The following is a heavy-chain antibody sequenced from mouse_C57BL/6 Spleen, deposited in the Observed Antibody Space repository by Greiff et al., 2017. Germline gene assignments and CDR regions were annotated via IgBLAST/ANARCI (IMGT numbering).Heavy chain of an antibody. CDR1: GYTFTSYW. V-gene: IGHV1-55*01. J-gene: IGHJ1*03. Sequence: QVQLQQSGAELVKPGASVKMSCKASGYTFTSYWITWVKQRPGKGLEWIGDIYPGSGSTNYNEKFKRKATLTVDTSSSTAYMQLSSLTSEDSAVYYCVGYDCWYYDVRGTGTTVTVAS. D-gene: IGHD2-14*01. CDR2: IYPGSGST. CDR3: VGYDCWYYDV.